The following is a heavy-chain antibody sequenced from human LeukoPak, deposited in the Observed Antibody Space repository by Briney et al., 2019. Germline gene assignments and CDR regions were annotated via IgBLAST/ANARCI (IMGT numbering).Heavy chain of an antibody. D-gene: IGHD1-26*01. CDR1: GFTFSGNW. CDR2: ISYDGNNK. Sequence: GGSLRLSCEASGFTFSGNWMHWVRQAPGKGLEWVAGISYDGNNKYYADSVKGRFTISRDNAKNSLYLQMNSLRAEDTAVYYCARDPSGSYYPDAFDIWGQGTMVTVSS. J-gene: IGHJ3*02. V-gene: IGHV3-30-3*01. CDR3: ARDPSGSYYPDAFDI.